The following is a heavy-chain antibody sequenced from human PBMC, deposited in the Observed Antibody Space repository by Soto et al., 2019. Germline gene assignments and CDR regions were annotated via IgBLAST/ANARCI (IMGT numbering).Heavy chain of an antibody. CDR2: IWYDGSNK. J-gene: IGHJ4*02. V-gene: IGHV3-33*01. CDR1: GFTFSSYG. CDR3: ARGGSRNDYGEPYFDY. D-gene: IGHD4-17*01. Sequence: QVQLVESGGGVVQPGRSLRLSCAASGFTFSSYGMHWVRQAPGKGLEWVAVIWYDGSNKYYADSVKGRFTISRDNSKNTLYLQMNSLRAEDTAVYYCARGGSRNDYGEPYFDYWGQGTLVTVSS.